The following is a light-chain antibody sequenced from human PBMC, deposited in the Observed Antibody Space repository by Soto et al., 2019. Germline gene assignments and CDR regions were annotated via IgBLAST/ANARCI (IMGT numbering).Light chain of an antibody. V-gene: IGLV1-47*01. Sequence: QSVLTQPPSASGTPGQRVTISCSGGNSNIGNNFVHWYQQLPGMSPKLLVYKNGQRPPGVPDRFSGSKSGTSASLAISGLQPDDEADYYCAAWDDSLSVFLFGGRTKVTVL. J-gene: IGLJ2*01. CDR3: AAWDDSLSVFL. CDR2: KNG. CDR1: NSNIGNNF.